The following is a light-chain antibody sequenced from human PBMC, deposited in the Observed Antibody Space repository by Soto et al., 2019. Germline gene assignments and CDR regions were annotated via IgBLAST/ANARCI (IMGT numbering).Light chain of an antibody. CDR1: QSVSSSY. J-gene: IGKJ1*01. Sequence: EVMLRQSPGTLSLSPGERATLSCRASQSVSSSYLAWYQQKPGQAPRLLIYGASSRATGIPDRFSGSGSGTDFTLTISRLEPEDFAVYYCQQYVSSPKTFGQGAKVDIK. CDR2: GAS. V-gene: IGKV3-20*01. CDR3: QQYVSSPKT.